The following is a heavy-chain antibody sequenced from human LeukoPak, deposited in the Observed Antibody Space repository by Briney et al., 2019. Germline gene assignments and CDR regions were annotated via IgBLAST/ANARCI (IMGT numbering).Heavy chain of an antibody. CDR3: ARERSGYCSGGSCYSTHCNWFDP. CDR2: IWYAGSNK. V-gene: IGHV3-33*01. Sequence: PGGSLRLSCAASGFTFSRYGMHWVRQAPGKGLEWVAVIWYAGSNKYYADSVKGRLTISRDNSKNTLYLQMNSLRAEDTAVYYCARERSGYCSGGSCYSTHCNWFDPWGQGTLVTVSS. D-gene: IGHD2-15*01. CDR1: GFTFSRYG. J-gene: IGHJ5*02.